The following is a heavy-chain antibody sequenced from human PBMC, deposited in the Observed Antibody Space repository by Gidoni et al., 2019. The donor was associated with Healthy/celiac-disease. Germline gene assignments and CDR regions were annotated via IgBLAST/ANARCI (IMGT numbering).Heavy chain of an antibody. CDR3: TTSDYDFWSGWLPPFDI. J-gene: IGHJ3*02. Sequence: EVQLVESGGGLVKPGGSLRLSCAASGFTFSNAWLSWVRQAPGKGLEWVGRIKSKTDGGTTDYAAPVKGRFTISRDDSKNTLYLQMNSLKTEDTAVYYCTTSDYDFWSGWLPPFDIWGQGTMVTVSS. CDR2: IKSKTDGGTT. CDR1: GFTFSNAW. V-gene: IGHV3-15*01. D-gene: IGHD3-3*01.